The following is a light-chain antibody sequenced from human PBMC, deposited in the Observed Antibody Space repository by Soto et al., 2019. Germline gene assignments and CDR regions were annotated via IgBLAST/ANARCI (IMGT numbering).Light chain of an antibody. CDR2: GFS. CDR3: SSFTTSNTWV. CDR1: SSDVGGFNY. Sequence: QSALPQPASVSGSPGQSITISCTGTSSDVGGFNYVSWYQQYPGEAPKLLIYGFSNQPSRVSSWFSGSKSGNTASLTISGLQADDEGDYYCSSFTTSNTWVFGGATKLTVL. V-gene: IGLV2-14*01. J-gene: IGLJ3*02.